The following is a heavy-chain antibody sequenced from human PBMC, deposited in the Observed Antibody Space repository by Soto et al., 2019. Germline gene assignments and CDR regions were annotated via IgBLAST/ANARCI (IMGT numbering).Heavy chain of an antibody. Sequence: ASVKVSCKASGYTFTSYYMHWVRQAPGQGLEWMGIINPSGGSTSYAQKFQGRVTMTRDTSTSTAYMELSSLRSEDTAVYYCARGSSGDSSGYYFDYWGQGTLVTVSS. J-gene: IGHJ4*02. CDR1: GYTFTSYY. D-gene: IGHD3-22*01. V-gene: IGHV1-46*01. CDR3: ARGSSGDSSGYYFDY. CDR2: INPSGGST.